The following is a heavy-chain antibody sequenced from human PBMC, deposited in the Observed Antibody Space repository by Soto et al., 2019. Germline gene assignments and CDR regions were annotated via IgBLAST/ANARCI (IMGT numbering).Heavy chain of an antibody. CDR1: GGTFSSYA. Sequence: GASVKVSCKASGGTFSSYAISWVRQAPGQGLEWMGGIIPIFGTANYAQKFQGRVTITADESTSTAYMELSSLRSEDTAVYYCASIAARPGGWWFDTWGQGTLVTVSS. V-gene: IGHV1-69*13. CDR3: ASIAARPGGWWFDT. CDR2: IIPIFGTA. J-gene: IGHJ5*02. D-gene: IGHD6-6*01.